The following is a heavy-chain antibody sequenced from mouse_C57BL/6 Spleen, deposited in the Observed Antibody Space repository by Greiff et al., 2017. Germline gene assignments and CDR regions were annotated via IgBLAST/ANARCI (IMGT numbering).Heavy chain of an antibody. Sequence: QVQLQQPGAELVKPGASVKLSCKASGYTFTSYWMHWVKQRPGQGLEWIGMIHPNSGSTNYNEKFKSKATLTVDKSSSTAYMQLSSLTSEDSAVYYCERRFYYYGSSPYYYAMDYWGQGTSVTVSS. CDR1: GYTFTSYW. CDR3: ERRFYYYGSSPYYYAMDY. V-gene: IGHV1-64*01. J-gene: IGHJ4*01. CDR2: IHPNSGST. D-gene: IGHD1-1*01.